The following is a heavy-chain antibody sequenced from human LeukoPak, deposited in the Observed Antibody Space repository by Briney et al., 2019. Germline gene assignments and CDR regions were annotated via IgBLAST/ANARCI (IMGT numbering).Heavy chain of an antibody. V-gene: IGHV1-2*06. CDR3: ARVGLDPTVTTAYYMDV. D-gene: IGHD4-11*01. CDR2: INPNSGGT. J-gene: IGHJ6*03. Sequence: ASVKVSCKASGDTFTGHYMHWVRQAPGQGLEWMGRINPNSGGTTYAQKFQGRVTMTRDTSISTAYMELYSLRSDDTAVYYCARVGLDPTVTTAYYMDVWGKGTTVTVSS. CDR1: GDTFTGHY.